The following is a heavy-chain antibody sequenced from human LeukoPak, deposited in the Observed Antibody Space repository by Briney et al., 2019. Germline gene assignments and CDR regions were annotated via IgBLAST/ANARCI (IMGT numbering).Heavy chain of an antibody. J-gene: IGHJ6*02. D-gene: IGHD6-19*01. CDR3: ARGRYSPRQWLVRHYYYYYGVDA. CDR2: ISAYNGNT. V-gene: IGHV1-18*01. Sequence: ASVEVSCKASGDTCTSYGISWGRQAPGQGLEWMGWISAYNGNTNYAQKLQGRVTMTRNTSISTAYMELSSLRSEDTAVYYCARGRYSPRQWLVRHYYYYYGVDAWGQGTTVTVSS. CDR1: GDTCTSYG.